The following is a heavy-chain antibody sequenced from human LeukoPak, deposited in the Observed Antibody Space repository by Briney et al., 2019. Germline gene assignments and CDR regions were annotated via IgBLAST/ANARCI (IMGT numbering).Heavy chain of an antibody. CDR1: GGSISSSRYY. J-gene: IGHJ4*02. V-gene: IGHV4-39*01. D-gene: IGHD2-15*01. CDR3: ARGLGRDY. Sequence: RSETLSLTCTVSGGSISSSRYYWGWIRQSPGKGLEWIGTIYYSGNTYYNPSLKSRVTISVDTSKNQFSLKVSSVTAADTAVYYCARGLGRDYWGQGTLVTVSS. CDR2: IYYSGNT.